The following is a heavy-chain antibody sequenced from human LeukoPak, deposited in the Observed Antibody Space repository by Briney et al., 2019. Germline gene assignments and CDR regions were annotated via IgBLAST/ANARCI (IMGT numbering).Heavy chain of an antibody. V-gene: IGHV3-64*01. CDR1: GFTLSSYA. D-gene: IGHD1-26*01. J-gene: IGHJ4*02. Sequence: GGSLRLSXAASGFTLSSYAMHWVRQAPGKGLEYVSAISRNGGTTYYANSVKGRFTISRDNSKNTLYLQMGSLRAEDMAVYYCARGEGGYFDYWGQGTLVTVSS. CDR3: ARGEGGYFDY. CDR2: ISRNGGTT.